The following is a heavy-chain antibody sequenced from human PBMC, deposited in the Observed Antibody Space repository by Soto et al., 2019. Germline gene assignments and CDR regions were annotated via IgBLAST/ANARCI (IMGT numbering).Heavy chain of an antibody. Sequence: EVQLVESGGGLVQPGGSRRLSCAASGFTFRSYWMSWVRQAPGKGLEWVASIKQEGSEKYYVDSVEGRFTISRDNAKNSLFLQMNGLRAADTAVYYCAKKQWVVGDFDSWGQGTLVTFSS. D-gene: IGHD6-19*01. CDR3: AKKQWVVGDFDS. J-gene: IGHJ4*02. CDR1: GFTFRSYW. V-gene: IGHV3-7*01. CDR2: IKQEGSEK.